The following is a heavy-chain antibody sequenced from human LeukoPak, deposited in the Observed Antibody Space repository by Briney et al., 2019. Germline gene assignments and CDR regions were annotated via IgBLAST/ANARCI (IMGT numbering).Heavy chain of an antibody. D-gene: IGHD6-6*01. CDR1: GGSISSGDHY. CDR2: IYYSGST. Sequence: PSQTLSLTCTVSGGSISSGDHYWSWIRQPPGKGLEYIGYIYYSGSTYYNPSLKSRVTISVDTSKNQFSLKLSSVTAADTAVYYCARLGGYSSSSLDYWGQGTLVTVSS. CDR3: ARLGGYSSSSLDY. V-gene: IGHV4-30-4*08. J-gene: IGHJ4*02.